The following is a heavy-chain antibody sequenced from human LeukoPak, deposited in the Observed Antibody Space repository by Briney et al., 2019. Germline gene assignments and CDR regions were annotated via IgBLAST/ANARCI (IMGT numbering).Heavy chain of an antibody. J-gene: IGHJ4*02. CDR3: ARLDPRGGDDY. Sequence: KPSETLSLTCTVSGDYISGSSYSWGWIRQPPGKGLEWIGNIYYTGTTYSNPSLKSRVTISVDTSKNQFSLKLSSVTAADTAVYYCARLDPRGGDDYWGQGTLVTVSS. V-gene: IGHV4-39*01. CDR2: IYYTGTT. CDR1: GDYISGSSYS. D-gene: IGHD2-2*03.